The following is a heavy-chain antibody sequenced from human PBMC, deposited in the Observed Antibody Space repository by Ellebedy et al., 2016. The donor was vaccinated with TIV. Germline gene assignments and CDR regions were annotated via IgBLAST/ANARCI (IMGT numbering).Heavy chain of an antibody. CDR3: ARSDCSGGSCYSFFQY. Sequence: GESLKISCAASGFTVSASYMYWVRQAPGTGLEWVSLLYSGDKPYYAESVKGRFTVSRDDSKDTLDLQVNSLRADDTAVYYCARSDCSGGSCYSFFQYWGQGTPVTVSS. CDR1: GFTVSASY. D-gene: IGHD2-15*01. CDR2: LYSGDKP. J-gene: IGHJ1*01. V-gene: IGHV3-53*01.